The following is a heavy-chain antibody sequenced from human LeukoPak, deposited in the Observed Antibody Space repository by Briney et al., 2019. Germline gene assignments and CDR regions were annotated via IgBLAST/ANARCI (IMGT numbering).Heavy chain of an antibody. D-gene: IGHD1-14*01. J-gene: IGHJ4*02. CDR3: ARVREITVLDY. V-gene: IGHV3-30*03. Sequence: GGSLRLSCAASGFTFSNYWMNWVRQAPGKGLEWVAVISYDGSNKYYADSVKGRFTISRDNSKNTLYLQMNSLRAEDTAVYYCARVREITVLDYWGQGTPVTVSS. CDR2: ISYDGSNK. CDR1: GFTFSNYW.